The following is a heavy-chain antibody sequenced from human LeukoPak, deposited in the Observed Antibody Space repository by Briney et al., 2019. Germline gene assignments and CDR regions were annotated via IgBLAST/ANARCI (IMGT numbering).Heavy chain of an antibody. Sequence: SEILSLTCTVSGYSITSSSWWGWIRQPPGKGLEWIGYIYHSGTTYYNPSLQSRVTMSVDTSKNQFSLKLSSVTAVDTAVYYCARKENVYYYFDYWGQGTLVTVSS. CDR1: GYSITSSSW. CDR3: ARKENVYYYFDY. V-gene: IGHV4-28*01. D-gene: IGHD3-10*01. CDR2: IYHSGTT. J-gene: IGHJ4*02.